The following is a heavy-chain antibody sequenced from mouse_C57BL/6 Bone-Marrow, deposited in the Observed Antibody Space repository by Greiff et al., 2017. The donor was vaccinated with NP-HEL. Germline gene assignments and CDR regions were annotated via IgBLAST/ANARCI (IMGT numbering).Heavy chain of an antibody. V-gene: IGHV5-12*01. CDR2: ISNGGGST. CDR3: ARQDYYGTGYFDV. D-gene: IGHD1-1*01. J-gene: IGHJ1*03. CDR1: GFTFSDYY. Sequence: DVHLVESGGGLVQPGGSLKLSCAASGFTFSDYYMYWVRQTPEKRLEWVAYISNGGGSTYYPDTVKGRFTISRDNAKNTLYLQMSRLKSEDTAMYYCARQDYYGTGYFDVWGTGTTVTVSS.